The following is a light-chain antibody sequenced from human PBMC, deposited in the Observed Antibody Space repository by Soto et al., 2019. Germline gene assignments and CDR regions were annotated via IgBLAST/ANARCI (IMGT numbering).Light chain of an antibody. CDR3: MHPLQLPYT. CDR1: QSLLHSNGYNY. V-gene: IGKV2-28*01. J-gene: IGKJ2*01. Sequence: DIVMTQSPLSLPVTPGEPASISCRSSQSLLHSNGYNYLDWYLQKPGQSPQLLIYLGSNRASGVPDRSRGSGPGTNFPRKISRGEPKMVGVYYCMHPLQLPYTFGPGTKRKIK. CDR2: LGS.